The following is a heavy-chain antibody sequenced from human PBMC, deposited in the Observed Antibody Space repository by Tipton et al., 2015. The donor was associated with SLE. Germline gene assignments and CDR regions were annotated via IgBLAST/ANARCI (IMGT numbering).Heavy chain of an antibody. CDR3: AREGSVAGMNDY. J-gene: IGHJ4*02. V-gene: IGHV1-18*01. CDR2: ISGYNANT. Sequence: QVQLVQSGAEVKKPGASVKVSCKASGYTFSNYGISWVRQAPGQGLEWMGWISGYNANTNYAQKFQGRVTMNTDTSTSTAYMELRSLRSDDTAVYYCAREGSVAGMNDYWGQGTLVTVSS. CDR1: GYTFSNYG. D-gene: IGHD6-19*01.